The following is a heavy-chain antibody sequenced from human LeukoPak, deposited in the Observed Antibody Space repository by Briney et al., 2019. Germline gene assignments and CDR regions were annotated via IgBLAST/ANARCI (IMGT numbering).Heavy chain of an antibody. J-gene: IGHJ5*02. Sequence: SQTLSLTCAISGDSVYSNSAAWNWIRQSPSRGLEWLGRTYYRSKWYNDYAVSVKSRITINPDTSKNQFSLQLNSVTPEDTAVYYCAWSPLDCSGGSCYPGDWFDPWGRGTLVTVSS. V-gene: IGHV6-1*01. CDR3: AWSPLDCSGGSCYPGDWFDP. D-gene: IGHD2-15*01. CDR1: GDSVYSNSAA. CDR2: TYYRSKWYN.